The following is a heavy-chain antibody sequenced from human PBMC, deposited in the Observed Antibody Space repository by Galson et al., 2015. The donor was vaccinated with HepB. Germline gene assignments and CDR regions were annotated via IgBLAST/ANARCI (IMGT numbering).Heavy chain of an antibody. CDR2: IIPIYGAA. CDR1: GATFSNYA. D-gene: IGHD5-24*01. Sequence: SVKVSCKASGATFSNYAISWVRQAPGQGLEWMGGIIPIYGAANYAQNFQGRVTITADESTRTAYMEMSRLRSEDTAVYYCARGEDGSIYYFDSWGQGALLTVSS. V-gene: IGHV1-69*13. CDR3: ARGEDGSIYYFDS. J-gene: IGHJ4*02.